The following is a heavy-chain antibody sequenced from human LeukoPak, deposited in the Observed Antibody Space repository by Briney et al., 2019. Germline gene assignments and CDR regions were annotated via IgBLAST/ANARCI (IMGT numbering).Heavy chain of an antibody. J-gene: IGHJ6*03. CDR2: ISSSSSYI. V-gene: IGHV3-21*01. CDR1: GFTFSSYS. D-gene: IGHD6-19*01. Sequence: GGSLRLSCAASGFTFSSYSMDWVRQAPGKGLEWVSSISSSSSYIYYADSVKGRFTISRDNAKNTLYLQMNSLRAEDTAVYYCAKPGYSSGWYPNYYYYYMDVWGKGTTVTISS. CDR3: AKPGYSSGWYPNYYYYYMDV.